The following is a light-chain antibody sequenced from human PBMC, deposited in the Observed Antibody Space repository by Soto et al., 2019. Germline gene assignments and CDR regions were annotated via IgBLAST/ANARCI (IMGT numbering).Light chain of an antibody. V-gene: IGLV1-40*01. J-gene: IGLJ2*01. Sequence: QPVLTQPPSVSGDPGQRVTISCTGSSSNIGAGYDVHWYQQLPGTAPKLLIYGNSNRPSGVPDRFSGSKSGTSASLAITGLQAEDEADYYCQSYDSSLSGHVVFGGGTKLTVL. CDR2: GNS. CDR3: QSYDSSLSGHVV. CDR1: SSNIGAGYD.